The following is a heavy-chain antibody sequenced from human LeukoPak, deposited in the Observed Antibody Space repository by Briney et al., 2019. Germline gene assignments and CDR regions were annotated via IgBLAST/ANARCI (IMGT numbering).Heavy chain of an antibody. J-gene: IGHJ4*02. D-gene: IGHD2-15*01. CDR1: GFSLSVSGVG. Sequence: SGPTLVNPTQTLTLTCSFSGFSLSVSGVGVGWIRQPPGKALEWLAVIYWDDDTRYSPSLKNRLTITKDTSKNQVVLTMTYMDPVDTATYYCAHSDRYCSGGSCYPGSYFDYWGQGTLVTVPS. V-gene: IGHV2-5*02. CDR3: AHSDRYCSGGSCYPGSYFDY. CDR2: IYWDDDT.